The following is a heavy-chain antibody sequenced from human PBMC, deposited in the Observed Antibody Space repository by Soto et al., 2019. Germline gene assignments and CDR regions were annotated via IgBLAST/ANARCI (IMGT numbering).Heavy chain of an antibody. Sequence: QVQLQESGPGLVKPSGTLSLTCAVSGGSISSSNWWSWVRQPPRKGLEWIGEIYHSGSTNYNPSLKIRVTISVYKSKNQFALKLSAVTAADTGVYYCARVVWFGESELYYFDYWGQGTLVTVSS. D-gene: IGHD3-10*01. CDR1: GGSISSSNW. CDR2: IYHSGST. CDR3: ARVVWFGESELYYFDY. V-gene: IGHV4-4*02. J-gene: IGHJ4*02.